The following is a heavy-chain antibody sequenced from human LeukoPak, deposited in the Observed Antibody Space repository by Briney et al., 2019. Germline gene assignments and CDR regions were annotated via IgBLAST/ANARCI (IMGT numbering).Heavy chain of an antibody. V-gene: IGHV3-30*03. CDR1: GFIFSTSD. J-gene: IGHJ4*02. Sequence: GGSLRLSCAASGFIFSTSDMHWLRQAPGKGLEWVAHVASDGRNKYYADSVQGRFTGSRDNSKNTVYLQMNSLRADDTAVYYCARGPLHGAFDYWGQGTLVPVSS. CDR3: ARGPLHGAFDY. CDR2: VASDGRNK. D-gene: IGHD4-17*01.